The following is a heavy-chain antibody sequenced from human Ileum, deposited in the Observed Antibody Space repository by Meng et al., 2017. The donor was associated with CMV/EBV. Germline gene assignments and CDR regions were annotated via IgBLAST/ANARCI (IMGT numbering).Heavy chain of an antibody. CDR3: ARARTTYYYYGMDV. J-gene: IGHJ6*02. D-gene: IGHD1-7*01. Sequence: GGSLRLSCAASGFTFSDYAMHWVRQAPGKGLEWVANIKQDGSQKHYVHSVKGRFTISRDNAKNSLYLQMNSLRAEDTAVYYCARARTTYYYYGMDVWGHGTTVTVSS. CDR2: IKQDGSQK. CDR1: GFTFSDYA. V-gene: IGHV3-7*01.